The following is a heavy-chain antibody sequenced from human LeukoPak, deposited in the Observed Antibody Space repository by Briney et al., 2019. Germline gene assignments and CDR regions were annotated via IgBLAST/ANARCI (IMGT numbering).Heavy chain of an antibody. CDR1: GGAISTFY. V-gene: IGHV4-59*13. Sequence: SETLSLTCSVSGGAISTFYWIWIRQPPGKGLEWIGCIQNSGSTEYNPSLKSRVTISVDTSKNQFSLKLSSVTAADTAVYYCASTVSYYYYYMDVWGKGTTVTVSS. CDR3: ASTVSYYYYYMDV. D-gene: IGHD3-22*01. CDR2: IQNSGST. J-gene: IGHJ6*03.